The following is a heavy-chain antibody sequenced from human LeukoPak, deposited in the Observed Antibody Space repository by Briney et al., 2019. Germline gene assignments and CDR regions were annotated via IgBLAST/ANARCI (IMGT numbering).Heavy chain of an antibody. Sequence: PSETLSLTCAVSGGSLSSYNWWSWVRQPPGRGLEWIGEIFHSGSTNYNPSLKSRVTISVDKSKNQFSLKLSSLTAADTAFYYCARAGSNSAAKVFDYWGQGTLVTVSS. V-gene: IGHV4-4*02. CDR3: ARAGSNSAAKVFDY. J-gene: IGHJ4*02. CDR2: IFHSGST. CDR1: GGSLSSYNW. D-gene: IGHD2-15*01.